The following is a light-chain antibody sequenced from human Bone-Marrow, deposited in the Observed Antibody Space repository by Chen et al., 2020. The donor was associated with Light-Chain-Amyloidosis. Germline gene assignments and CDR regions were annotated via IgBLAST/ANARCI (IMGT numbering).Light chain of an antibody. Sequence: DIVMTQSPLSLAVTPGEPASMSCRSSQNLLYDNGNNYVDWYVQKPGQSPQVLIYLGSSRVSGVPERVSGSGSGTEFTLKSSRVEAEDVGSYYCMQSLQIPLTFGGGTKVEIK. J-gene: IGKJ4*01. CDR3: MQSLQIPLT. V-gene: IGKV2-28*01. CDR1: QNLLYDNGNNY. CDR2: LGS.